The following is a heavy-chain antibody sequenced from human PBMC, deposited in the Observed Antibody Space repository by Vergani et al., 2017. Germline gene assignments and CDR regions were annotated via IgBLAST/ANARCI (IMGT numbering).Heavy chain of an antibody. CDR2: ISNDGRHT. Sequence: VQLVESGGGLVQPGGSLRLSCAASGFTFSSYAMHWVRQAPGKGLEWVALISNDGRHTYYADSVRGRFSISRDNSKNTLYLQMNSLRTEDTANYYCRGEMDVWGKGTTVTVSS. J-gene: IGHJ6*04. CDR1: GFTFSSYA. CDR3: RGEMDV. V-gene: IGHV3-30*04.